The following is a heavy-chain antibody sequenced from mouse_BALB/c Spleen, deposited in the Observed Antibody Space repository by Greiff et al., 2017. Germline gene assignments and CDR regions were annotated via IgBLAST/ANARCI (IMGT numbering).Heavy chain of an antibody. J-gene: IGHJ3*01. V-gene: IGHV2-9*02. Sequence: VKLQESGPGLVAPSQSLSITCTVSGFSLTSYGVHWVRQPPGKGLEWLGVIWAGGSTNYNSALMSRLSISKDNSKSQVFLKMNSLQTDDTAMYYCAREDSSGYVPFAYWGQGTLVTVSA. CDR2: IWAGGST. CDR1: GFSLTSYG. CDR3: AREDSSGYVPFAY. D-gene: IGHD3-2*01.